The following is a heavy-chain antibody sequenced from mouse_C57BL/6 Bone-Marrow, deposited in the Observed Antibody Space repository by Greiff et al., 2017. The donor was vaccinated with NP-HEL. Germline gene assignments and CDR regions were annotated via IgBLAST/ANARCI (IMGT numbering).Heavy chain of an antibody. Sequence: EVQLVESGPGMVKPSQSLSLTCTVTGYSITSGYDWHWIRHFPGNKLEWMGYISYSGSTNYNPSLKSRISITHDTSKNHFFLKLNSVTTEDTATYYCARAGYGNYVYFDYWGQGTTLTVSS. V-gene: IGHV3-1*01. J-gene: IGHJ2*01. CDR3: ARAGYGNYVYFDY. D-gene: IGHD2-10*02. CDR1: GYSITSGYD. CDR2: ISYSGST.